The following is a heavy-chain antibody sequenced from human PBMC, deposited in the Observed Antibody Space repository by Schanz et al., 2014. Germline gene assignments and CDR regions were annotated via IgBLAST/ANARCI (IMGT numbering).Heavy chain of an antibody. CDR1: GFSFTTYA. V-gene: IGHV3-23*03. D-gene: IGHD2-21*01. CDR2: IFTDGRT. J-gene: IGHJ3*02. CDR3: ARDGYSVVVISPTESFDI. Sequence: EVQLVQSGGGLVQPGGSLRLSCASSGFSFTTYAMSCVRQAPGRGLEWVSIIFTDGRTYYADSVKGRFTISRDNSRNTLYLQMNSLRAEDTAVYYCARDGYSVVVISPTESFDIWGQGTMVTVSP.